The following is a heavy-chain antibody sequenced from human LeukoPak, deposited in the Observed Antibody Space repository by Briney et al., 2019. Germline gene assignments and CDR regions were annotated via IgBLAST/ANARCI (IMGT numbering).Heavy chain of an antibody. D-gene: IGHD2-15*01. CDR3: ARGKDFAAESGYYYYCMDV. J-gene: IGHJ6*02. Sequence: PGRSLRLSCAASGFTFDDYAMHWVRLAPRKGLEWVSGISWNSGSIGYADSVKGRFTISRDNAKNSLYLQMNSLRAEDTALYYCARGKDFAAESGYYYYCMDVRGQGTTVTVSS. V-gene: IGHV3-9*01. CDR1: GFTFDDYA. CDR2: ISWNSGSI.